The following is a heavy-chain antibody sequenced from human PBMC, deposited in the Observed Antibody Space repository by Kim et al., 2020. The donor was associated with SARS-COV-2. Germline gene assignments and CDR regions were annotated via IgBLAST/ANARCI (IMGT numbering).Heavy chain of an antibody. D-gene: IGHD4-4*01. V-gene: IGHV4-61*07. CDR3: ARRYSNYNYFDY. J-gene: IGHJ4*02. Sequence: NYNPSRKSRVTISVDTSKNQFSLKLSSVTAADTAVYYCARRYSNYNYFDYWGQGTLVTVSS.